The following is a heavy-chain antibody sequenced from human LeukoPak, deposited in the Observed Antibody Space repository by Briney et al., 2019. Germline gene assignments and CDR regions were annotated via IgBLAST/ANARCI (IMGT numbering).Heavy chain of an antibody. D-gene: IGHD6-19*01. J-gene: IGHJ4*02. CDR2: INTDGTVT. CDR1: GFTFSTYW. V-gene: IGHV3-74*01. CDR3: ATKKWLAPPPDS. Sequence: GGSLRLSCAASGFTFSTYWKLWVRQAPGKGLESVSRINTDGTVTTYADSVKGRFTVSRYNADNTMFLQMYSVTDEYTDVYYCATKKWLAPPPDSWGQGTPVTVSS.